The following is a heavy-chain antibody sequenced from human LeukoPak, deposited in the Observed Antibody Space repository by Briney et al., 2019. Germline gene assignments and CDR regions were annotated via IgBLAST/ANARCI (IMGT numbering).Heavy chain of an antibody. CDR2: ISYDGSNK. V-gene: IGHV3-30*09. D-gene: IGHD3-3*01. Sequence: GGSLRLSCAASGFAFSSYAMHWVRQAPGKGLEWVAVISYDGSNKYYADSVKGRFAISRDNSKNTLYLQMNSLRAEDTAVYYCARDDETYYDFWGQGTLVTVSS. J-gene: IGHJ4*02. CDR1: GFAFSSYA. CDR3: ARDDETYYDF.